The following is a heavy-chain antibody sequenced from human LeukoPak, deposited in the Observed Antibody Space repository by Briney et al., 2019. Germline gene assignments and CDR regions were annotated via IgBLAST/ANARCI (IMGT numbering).Heavy chain of an antibody. CDR1: GGSISSSNW. CDR2: IYHSGST. Sequence: PSETLSLTCAVSGGSISSSNWWSWVRQPPGKGLEWIGEIYHSGSTNYNPSLKSRVTISVDKSKNQFSLKLSSVTAADTAVYYCARRGRIAAAGTYFDYWGQGTLVTVSS. V-gene: IGHV4-4*02. D-gene: IGHD6-13*01. J-gene: IGHJ4*02. CDR3: ARRGRIAAAGTYFDY.